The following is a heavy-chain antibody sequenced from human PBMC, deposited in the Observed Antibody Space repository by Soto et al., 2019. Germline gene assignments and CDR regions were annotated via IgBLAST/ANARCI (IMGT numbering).Heavy chain of an antibody. CDR2: ISGGGGNT. CDR1: GFTFSNFA. D-gene: IGHD3-10*01. J-gene: IGHJ4*02. Sequence: GGSLRLSCAASGFTFSNFAMSWVRQAPGKGLEWVSAISGGGGNTYNADSVKGRFTISRDNSKNTLYMKMNSLRAEDAAVYYCAKGLWFGESYGLSDYWGQGTLVTVSS. CDR3: AKGLWFGESYGLSDY. V-gene: IGHV3-23*01.